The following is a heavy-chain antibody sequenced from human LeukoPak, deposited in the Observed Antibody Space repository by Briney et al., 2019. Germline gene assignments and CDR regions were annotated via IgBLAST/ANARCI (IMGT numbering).Heavy chain of an antibody. J-gene: IGHJ4*02. D-gene: IGHD2-15*01. Sequence: GGSLRLSCAASGFTFSSYWMSWVRQAPGKGLEWVANIKQDGSEKYYVDSVKGRFTISRDNAKNSLYLQMNSLRAEDTAVYYRAREGSLSTFDYWGQGTPVTVSS. CDR2: IKQDGSEK. V-gene: IGHV3-7*01. CDR1: GFTFSSYW. CDR3: AREGSLSTFDY.